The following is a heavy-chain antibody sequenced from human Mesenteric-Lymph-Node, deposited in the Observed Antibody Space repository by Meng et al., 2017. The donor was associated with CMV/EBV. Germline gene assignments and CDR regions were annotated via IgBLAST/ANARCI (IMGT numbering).Heavy chain of an antibody. D-gene: IGHD2-8*01. V-gene: IGHV1-69*01. CDR1: GGPFSNYA. CDR2: IILGEA. CDR3: ARDNGFDAFDV. Sequence: KVSCKVSGGPFSNYAIIWVRQAPGQGLEWMGGIILGEANYAQRFQDRVTITADESTTSAFMELSRLTSEDTAIYYCARDNGFDAFDVWGQGTVVTVSS. J-gene: IGHJ3*01.